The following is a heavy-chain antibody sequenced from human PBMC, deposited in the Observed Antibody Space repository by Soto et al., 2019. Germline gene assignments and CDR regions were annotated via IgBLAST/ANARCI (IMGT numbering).Heavy chain of an antibody. CDR1: GGTFSSYA. CDR2: IIPIFGTA. D-gene: IGHD1-26*01. V-gene: IGHV1-69*13. Sequence: SVKVSCKASGGTFSSYAISWVRQAPGQGLEWMGGIIPIFGTANYAQKFQGRVTITADESTSTAYMELSSLRSEDTAVYYCAREVFRARSSDYYFDYWGQGTLVTVSS. CDR3: AREVFRARSSDYYFDY. J-gene: IGHJ4*02.